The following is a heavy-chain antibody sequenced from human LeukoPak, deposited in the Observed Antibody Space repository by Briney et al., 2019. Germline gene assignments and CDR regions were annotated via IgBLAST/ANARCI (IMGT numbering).Heavy chain of an antibody. D-gene: IGHD3-22*01. V-gene: IGHV3-21*01. CDR2: ISTSSCYI. CDR1: GFSFSSNS. CDR3: ARDLAYYDSSGYGDY. Sequence: AVSLRLSSAASGFSFSSNSMYWVRPAPGQGLEWVSSISTSSCYIYYADSVKGRFNISRENAKNSLYPQMNSVRAEDTAVYYCARDLAYYDSSGYGDYWGQGTLVTVSS. J-gene: IGHJ4*02.